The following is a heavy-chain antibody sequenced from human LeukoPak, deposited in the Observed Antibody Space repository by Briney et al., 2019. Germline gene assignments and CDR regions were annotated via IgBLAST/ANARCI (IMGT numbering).Heavy chain of an antibody. Sequence: GGSLRLSCVASGFTFSRYWMSWVRQAPGKGLEWVANVKQDGDQKHYVDSVRGRFIISRDNAKNSLHLQMNSLRAEDTAVYYCARFAKGYGSGDIDYWGQGTLVTVSS. V-gene: IGHV3-7*01. CDR3: ARFAKGYGSGDIDY. D-gene: IGHD3-10*01. CDR1: GFTFSRYW. CDR2: VKQDGDQK. J-gene: IGHJ4*02.